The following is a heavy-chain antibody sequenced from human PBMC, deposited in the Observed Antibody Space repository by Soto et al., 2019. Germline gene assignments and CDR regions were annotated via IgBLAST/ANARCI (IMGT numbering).Heavy chain of an antibody. CDR3: ARRARTATTNWGAFDV. V-gene: IGHV3-23*01. Sequence: EVQLLESGGGLVQPGGSLRLSCAASGFTFNTYVMNWVRQAPGKGLEWVSTISYSADKTHYADSVKGRFTISRDNSRDTLLLQMNSLRAVDAAVYYCARRARTATTNWGAFDVWGQGTMVTVSS. D-gene: IGHD1-7*01. CDR1: GFTFNTYV. CDR2: ISYSADKT. J-gene: IGHJ3*01.